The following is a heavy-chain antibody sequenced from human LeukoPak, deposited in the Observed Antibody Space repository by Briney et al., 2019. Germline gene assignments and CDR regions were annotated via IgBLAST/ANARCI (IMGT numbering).Heavy chain of an antibody. CDR1: GFTFSDYY. D-gene: IGHD3-22*01. Sequence: GGSLRLSCAASGFTFSDYYMSWIRQAPGKGLEWVSYISSSGSTIYYADSVKGRFTISRDNAKNSLYLQMNSLRAEDTAVYYCAKVDSSGYYHHFDYWGQGTLVTVSS. J-gene: IGHJ4*02. CDR3: AKVDSSGYYHHFDY. CDR2: ISSSGSTI. V-gene: IGHV3-11*01.